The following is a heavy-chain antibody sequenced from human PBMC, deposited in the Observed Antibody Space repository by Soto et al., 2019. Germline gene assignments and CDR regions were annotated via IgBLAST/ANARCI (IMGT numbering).Heavy chain of an antibody. CDR2: ISYDGSNK. D-gene: IGHD3-10*01. V-gene: IGHV3-30-3*01. Sequence: QVQLVESGGGVVQPGRSLRLSCAASGFTFSSYAMHWVRQAPGKGLEWVAVISYDGSNKYYADSVKGRFTISRDNSKNTLYLKMNSRRAEDKDVYFCAREEAGLLWFGVVVGSKAYYYGMDVWGQGTTVTVSS. J-gene: IGHJ6*02. CDR3: AREEAGLLWFGVVVGSKAYYYGMDV. CDR1: GFTFSSYA.